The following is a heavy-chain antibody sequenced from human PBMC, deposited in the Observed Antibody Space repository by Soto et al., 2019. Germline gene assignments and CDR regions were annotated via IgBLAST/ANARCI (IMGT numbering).Heavy chain of an antibody. D-gene: IGHD2-2*01. CDR1: GFSFSSYA. Sequence: LRLSCAASGFSFSSYAMHWVRQAPGKGLEWVAVISYDGSNKYYADSVKGRFTISRDNSKNTLYLQMNSLRAEDTAVYHCARGPSSLTRFDYWGQGTLVTVSS. CDR2: ISYDGSNK. CDR3: ARGPSSLTRFDY. V-gene: IGHV3-30*19. J-gene: IGHJ4*02.